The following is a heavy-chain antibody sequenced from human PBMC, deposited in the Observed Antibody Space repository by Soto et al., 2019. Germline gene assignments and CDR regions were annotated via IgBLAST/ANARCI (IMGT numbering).Heavy chain of an antibody. CDR3: AKDVSGWSAGESPFPVDH. D-gene: IGHD3-10*01. Sequence: DVHLVESGGGLVQPGRSLRLSCGASGFSFDDYAMHWVRQAPGKGLEWVASIGWNSVNREYADSVNGRFTISRDNAKNSLYLQMNRLRAEDTALYDCAKDVSGWSAGESPFPVDHWGQGTLVTVSS. CDR1: GFSFDDYA. V-gene: IGHV3-9*01. J-gene: IGHJ4*02. CDR2: IGWNSVNR.